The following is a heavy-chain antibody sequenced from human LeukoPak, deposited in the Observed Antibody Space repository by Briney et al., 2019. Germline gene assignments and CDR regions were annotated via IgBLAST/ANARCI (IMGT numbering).Heavy chain of an antibody. CDR3: ARGRGYRDYDRPLDY. Sequence: PGGSLRLSCSASWVTVSSNYMNWVRQAPGKGLEWVSVITSGGNTDYADSVKGRFTTSRDNSKNTLYVQMNSLSAEATAIYYFARGRGYRDYDRPLDYWGQGTLVTVSS. CDR2: ITSGGNT. V-gene: IGHV3-53*01. J-gene: IGHJ4*02. D-gene: IGHD5-12*01. CDR1: WVTVSSNY.